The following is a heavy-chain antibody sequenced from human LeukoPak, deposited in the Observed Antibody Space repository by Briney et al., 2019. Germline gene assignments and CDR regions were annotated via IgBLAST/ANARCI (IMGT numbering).Heavy chain of an antibody. V-gene: IGHV3-30*03. CDR1: GFTFSNYG. CDR2: ISYDGSNE. J-gene: IGHJ4*02. D-gene: IGHD2-2*01. CDR3: ARGVLNPQLYGY. Sequence: GGSLRLSCAASGFTFSNYGMHWVRQAPGKGLEWVAVISYDGSNEYYTDSVKGRFTISRDNSKNTLYLQMNSLRAEDTAVYYCARGVLNPQLYGYWGQGTLVTVSS.